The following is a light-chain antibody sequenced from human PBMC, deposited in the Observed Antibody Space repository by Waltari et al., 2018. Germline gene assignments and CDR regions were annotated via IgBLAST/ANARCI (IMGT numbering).Light chain of an antibody. J-gene: IGLJ1*01. CDR1: SSAVGHYDL. V-gene: IGLV2-23*02. CDR2: EVI. Sequence: QSALTQPASVSGTPGQSTTISCTGTSSAVGHYDLVSRSQQHPGKAPKLLVCEVIKRPSGVSSRFSGSKSGNTASLTISGLQAEDEADYYCCSYAGLGTYVFGSGTKVTVL. CDR3: CSYAGLGTYV.